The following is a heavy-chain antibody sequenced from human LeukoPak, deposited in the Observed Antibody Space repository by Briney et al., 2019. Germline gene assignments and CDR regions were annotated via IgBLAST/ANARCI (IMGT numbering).Heavy chain of an antibody. CDR3: ARSYYYGSGSYYTGTFDY. CDR2: ISYDGSKK. CDR1: GFTFSSYA. D-gene: IGHD3-10*01. J-gene: IGHJ4*02. V-gene: IGHV3-30*04. Sequence: GRSLRLSCAASGFTFSSYAMHWVRQAPGKGLEWVAVISYDGSKKYYADSVKGRFTISRDNSKNTLYLQMNSLRAEDTAVYYCARSYYYGSGSYYTGTFDYWGQGTLVTVSS.